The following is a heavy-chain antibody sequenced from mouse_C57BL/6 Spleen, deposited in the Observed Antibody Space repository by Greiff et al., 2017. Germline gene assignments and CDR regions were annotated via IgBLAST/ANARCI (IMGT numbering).Heavy chain of an antibody. J-gene: IGHJ2*01. CDR3: ARHIGLYYFDY. CDR1: GFTFSSYG. Sequence: DVHLVESGGDLVKPGGSLKLSCAASGFTFSSYGMSWVRQTPDKRLEWVATISSGGSYTYYPDSVKGRFTISRDNAKNTLYLQMSSLKSEDTAMYYCARHIGLYYFDYWGQGTTLTVSS. V-gene: IGHV5-6*01. CDR2: ISSGGSYT. D-gene: IGHD2-2*01.